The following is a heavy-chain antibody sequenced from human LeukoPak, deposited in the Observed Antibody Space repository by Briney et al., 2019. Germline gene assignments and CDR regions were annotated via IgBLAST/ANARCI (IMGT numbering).Heavy chain of an antibody. V-gene: IGHV4-59*01. CDR2: IYNSGSP. CDR3: AGDVMSTALDAFDV. CDR1: GGSISSYY. J-gene: IGHJ3*01. D-gene: IGHD1-1*01. Sequence: SETLSLTCTVSGGSISSYYWNWIRQPPGKGLELIGYIYNSGSPTYNPSLKSRVTISVDTSKNQFSPQLRSVTAADTAVYYCAGDVMSTALDAFDVWGQGTMVTVSS.